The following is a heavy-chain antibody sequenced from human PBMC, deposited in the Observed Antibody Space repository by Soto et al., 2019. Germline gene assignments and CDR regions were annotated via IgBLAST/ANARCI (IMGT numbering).Heavy chain of an antibody. CDR3: AKGGYPFAYE. Sequence: GASLRLSCAASGFGFSTSSMAWLRQPPGKGLEWVSAISPSASDTLYADAVKGRFTISRDNSQNTLFLQMTSLRAEDTAVYYCAKGGYPFAYEWGEGVLVTVSS. V-gene: IGHV3-23*01. J-gene: IGHJ4*02. CDR2: ISPSASDT. CDR1: GFGFSTSS. D-gene: IGHD5-18*01.